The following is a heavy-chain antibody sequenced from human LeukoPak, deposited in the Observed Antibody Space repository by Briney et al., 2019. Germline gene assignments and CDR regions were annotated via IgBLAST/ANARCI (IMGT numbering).Heavy chain of an antibody. Sequence: GGSLRLSCAVSGFTFSIYWMSWVRQAPGKGLEWVSSISRSSDYIYYADSVKGRFTISRDNAKNSLYLQMNSLRAEDTAVYYCARVPGDYWGQGTLVTVSS. V-gene: IGHV3-21*01. CDR2: ISRSSDYI. CDR3: ARVPGDY. J-gene: IGHJ4*02. CDR1: GFTFSIYW.